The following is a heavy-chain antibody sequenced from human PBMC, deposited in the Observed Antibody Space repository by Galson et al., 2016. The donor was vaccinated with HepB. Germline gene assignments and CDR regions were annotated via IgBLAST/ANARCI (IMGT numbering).Heavy chain of an antibody. CDR2: IIPIFGTV. CDR3: ASAGYYDRYYVFDV. Sequence: SVKVSCKASGGTFSSYGISWVRQAPGQGLEWMGGIIPIFGTVDYAQKFQGRVTIAADASTSTAYMHLSSLRFEDTAVYYCASAGYYDRYYVFDVWGQGTMVTVSS. V-gene: IGHV1-69*13. J-gene: IGHJ3*01. CDR1: GGTFSSYG. D-gene: IGHD3-10*02.